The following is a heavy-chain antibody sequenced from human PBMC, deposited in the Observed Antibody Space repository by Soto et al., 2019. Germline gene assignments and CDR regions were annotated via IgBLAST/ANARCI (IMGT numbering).Heavy chain of an antibody. CDR1: GYSFAGYW. D-gene: IGHD3-22*01. J-gene: IGHJ4*02. Sequence: GESLKISCKGSGYSFAGYWITWVRQKPGKGLEWMGRIDPSDSQTYYSPSFRGHVTISATKSITTVFLQWSSLRASDTAMYYCARQIYDSDTGPNFPHYLDSWGQGTPVTVSS. V-gene: IGHV5-10-1*01. CDR3: ARQIYDSDTGPNFPHYLDS. CDR2: IDPSDSQT.